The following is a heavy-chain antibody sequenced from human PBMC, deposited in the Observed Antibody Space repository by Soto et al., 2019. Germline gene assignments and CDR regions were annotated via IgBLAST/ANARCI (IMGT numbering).Heavy chain of an antibody. CDR2: IIPIFGTA. D-gene: IGHD6-6*01. CDR3: ARDPKSLIAASPFYYYGMDV. Sequence: QVQLVQSGAEVKKPGSSVKVSCKASGGTFSSYAISWVRQAPGQGLEWMGGIIPIFGTANYAQKFQGRVTITADESTSTAYMELSSLRSEDTAVYYCARDPKSLIAASPFYYYGMDVWGQGTTVTVSS. J-gene: IGHJ6*02. CDR1: GGTFSSYA. V-gene: IGHV1-69*01.